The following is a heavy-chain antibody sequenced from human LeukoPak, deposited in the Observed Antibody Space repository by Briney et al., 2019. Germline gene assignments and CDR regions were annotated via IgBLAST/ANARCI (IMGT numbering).Heavy chain of an antibody. V-gene: IGHV3-23*01. J-gene: IGHJ4*02. Sequence: GGSLRLSCAASGFSFSTYSLNWVRQAPGKGLEWVSTIRGSGGTTYYADSVKGRFTISRDNSKNTLYLQMNSLRAEDTAVYYCARDARDGYGGNPFDYWGQGTLVTVSS. CDR2: IRGSGGTT. D-gene: IGHD4-23*01. CDR3: ARDARDGYGGNPFDY. CDR1: GFSFSTYS.